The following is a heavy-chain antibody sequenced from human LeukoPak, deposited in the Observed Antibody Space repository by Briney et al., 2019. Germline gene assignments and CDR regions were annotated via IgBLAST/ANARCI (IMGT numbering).Heavy chain of an antibody. D-gene: IGHD3-3*01. CDR2: ISYDGSNK. CDR3: AGGASIFGVVMGLQTHAFDI. CDR1: GFTLSSYA. J-gene: IGHJ3*02. Sequence: GGSLTLSCAASGFTLSSYAMHWVRQARGKGLEWVAVISYDGSNKYYADSVKGGFTISRDNSKNTLYLKMNSLRAEDTAVYYCAGGASIFGVVMGLQTHAFDIWGQGTMVTVSS. V-gene: IGHV3-30-3*01.